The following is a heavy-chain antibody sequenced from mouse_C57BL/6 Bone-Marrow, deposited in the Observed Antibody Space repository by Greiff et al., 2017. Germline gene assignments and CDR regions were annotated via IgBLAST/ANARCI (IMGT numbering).Heavy chain of an antibody. D-gene: IGHD1-1*01. CDR1: GFTFSSYG. V-gene: IGHV5-6*01. CDR2: ISSGGSYT. Sequence: EVKLVESGGDLVKPGGSLKLSCAASGFTFSSYGMSWVRQTPDKRLEWVATISSGGSYTYYPDSVKGRFTISRDNAKNTLYLQMSSLKSEDTAMYYCARHHPITTVVARPFAYWGQGTLGTVSA. J-gene: IGHJ3*01. CDR3: ARHHPITTVVARPFAY.